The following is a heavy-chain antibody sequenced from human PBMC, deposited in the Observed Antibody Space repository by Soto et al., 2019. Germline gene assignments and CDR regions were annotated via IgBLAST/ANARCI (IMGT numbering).Heavy chain of an antibody. CDR2: IYKSATT. V-gene: IGHV4-30-4*01. J-gene: IGHJ5*01. D-gene: IGHD2-15*01. CDR1: GDSISTVDYF. CDR3: ARGRYCLTGRCFPNWFDS. Sequence: LSLTCSVSGDSISTVDYFWAWIRQPPGQALEYIGYIYKSATTYYNPSFESRVAISLDTSKSQFSLNVTSVTAAGTAVYFCARGRYCLTGRCFPNWFDSWGQGTLVTVSS.